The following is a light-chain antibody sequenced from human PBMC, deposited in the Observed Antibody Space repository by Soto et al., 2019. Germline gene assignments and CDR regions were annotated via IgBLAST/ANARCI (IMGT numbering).Light chain of an antibody. Sequence: QSVVTQPPSASGTPGQRVTISCSGSSSNIGTNAVNWCQQLPGTAPRLLIYSNDQRPPGVPDRFSGSKSDTSASLGISGLQSEDEADYFCAVWDDSLNGGVFGGGTKLTVL. CDR2: SND. J-gene: IGLJ3*02. CDR3: AVWDDSLNGGV. CDR1: SSNIGTNA. V-gene: IGLV1-44*01.